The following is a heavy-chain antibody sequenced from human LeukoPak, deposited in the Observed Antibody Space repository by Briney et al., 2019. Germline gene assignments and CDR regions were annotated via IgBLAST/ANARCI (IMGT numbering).Heavy chain of an antibody. CDR2: VTWNGGTI. CDR1: GFTFDDYA. Sequence: GGSLRLSCAASGFTFDDYAMHWVRQAPGKGLEWVSGVTWNGGTIDYADSVKGRFTISRDNAKNSLYLQMNSLRAEDTAVYYCARDNGYYFYYMDVWGKGTTVTVSS. J-gene: IGHJ6*03. V-gene: IGHV3-9*01. CDR3: ARDNGYYFYYMDV.